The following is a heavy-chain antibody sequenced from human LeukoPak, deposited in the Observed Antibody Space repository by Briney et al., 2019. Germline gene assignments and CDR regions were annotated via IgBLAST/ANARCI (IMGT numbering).Heavy chain of an antibody. CDR3: ARVKRYYDSSGYADDAFDI. Sequence: PGGSLRLSCAASGFTFSSYEMNWVRQAPGKGLEWVSYISSSGSTIYYADSVKGRFTISRDNAKNSLYLQMNSLRAEDTAVYYCARVKRYYDSSGYADDAFDIWGQGTMVPVSS. CDR2: ISSSGSTI. V-gene: IGHV3-48*03. D-gene: IGHD3-22*01. CDR1: GFTFSSYE. J-gene: IGHJ3*02.